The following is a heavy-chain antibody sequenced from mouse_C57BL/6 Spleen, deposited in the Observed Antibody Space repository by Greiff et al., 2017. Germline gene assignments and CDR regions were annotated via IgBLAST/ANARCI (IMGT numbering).Heavy chain of an antibody. Sequence: EVQVVESGGGLVQSGRSLRLSCATSGFTFSDFYMEWVRQAPGKGLEWIAASRNKANDYTTEYSASVKGRFIVSRDTSQSILYLQMNALRAEDTAIYYCARDAYGSSYGYARDYWGQGTSVTVSS. J-gene: IGHJ4*01. CDR2: SRNKANDYTT. CDR1: GFTFSDFY. CDR3: ARDAYGSSYGYARDY. D-gene: IGHD1-1*01. V-gene: IGHV7-1*01.